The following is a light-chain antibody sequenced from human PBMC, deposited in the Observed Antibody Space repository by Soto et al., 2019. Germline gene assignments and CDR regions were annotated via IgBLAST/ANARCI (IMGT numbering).Light chain of an antibody. CDR2: WSS. Sequence: DFVMTQSPDSLTVSLGERATINCKSSRSVLYSSNNKDYLAWYQQKPGQPPKLLIYWSSTRESGVPDRFSGSGSGTDFTLTISSLQAEDVAVYYCQQYYAVPYTFGQGTKLEIK. V-gene: IGKV4-1*01. CDR3: QQYYAVPYT. CDR1: RSVLYSSNNKDY. J-gene: IGKJ2*01.